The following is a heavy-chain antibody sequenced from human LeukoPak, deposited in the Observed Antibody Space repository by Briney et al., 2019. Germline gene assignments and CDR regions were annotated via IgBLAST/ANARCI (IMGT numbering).Heavy chain of an antibody. CDR1: VGSISSGSHY. CDR3: ARYPYSDSGVWQAFDY. V-gene: IGHV4-39*01. D-gene: IGHD5-12*01. Sequence: SETLSLTCIVSVGSISSGSHYWRWIRQPPGKGLEWTGSMHYSGITYYNPSLTSRVTISVDTSKNQFSLRLTSVTAADTAVYYCARYPYSDSGVWQAFDYWGQGTLVTVSS. CDR2: MHYSGIT. J-gene: IGHJ4*02.